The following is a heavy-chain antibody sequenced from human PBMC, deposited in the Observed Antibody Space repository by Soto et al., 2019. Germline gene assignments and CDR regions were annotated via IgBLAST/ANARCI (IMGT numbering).Heavy chain of an antibody. V-gene: IGHV1-69*01. CDR2: IIPIFGIG. J-gene: IGHJ6*02. CDR1: GGTFNTYV. CDR3: ARSGITLFGVVSIPPHYYSGLDV. Sequence: QVQLVQSGAEVKQPGSSVKVSCKASGGTFNTYVISWVRQAPGQGLEWMGGIIPIFGIGNDAQKFQGRVTITADESTGTAYMELSSLRSGDTGVYYCARSGITLFGVVSIPPHYYSGLDVWGQGTTVIVSS. D-gene: IGHD3-3*01.